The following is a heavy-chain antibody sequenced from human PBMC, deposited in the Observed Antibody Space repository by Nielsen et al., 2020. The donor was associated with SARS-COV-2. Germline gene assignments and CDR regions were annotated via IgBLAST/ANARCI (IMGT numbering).Heavy chain of an antibody. Sequence: SETLSLTCTVSGDSITSGGSHWSWIRHHPSRGLEWLGFTSYDGNTYSNPSLESRLIISVDTSENQFSLRLNSVTDADTAIYYCARGAAFFDPWGQGIRVTVSS. CDR3: ARGAAFFDP. V-gene: IGHV4-31*03. D-gene: IGHD2-15*01. CDR2: TSYDGNT. CDR1: GDSITSGGSH. J-gene: IGHJ5*02.